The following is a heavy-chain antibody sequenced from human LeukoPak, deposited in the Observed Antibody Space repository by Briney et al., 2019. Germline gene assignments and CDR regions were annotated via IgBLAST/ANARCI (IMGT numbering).Heavy chain of an antibody. CDR3: ARVPHYSSGREYFQH. Sequence: PGGSLRLSCAASGFTFSSYWMHWVRQAPGKGLVWVSRINSDGSSTSYADSVKGRFTISRDNAKNTLYLQLNSLRAKDTAVYYCARVPHYSSGREYFQHWGQGTLVTVSS. CDR2: INSDGSST. V-gene: IGHV3-74*01. CDR1: GFTFSSYW. J-gene: IGHJ1*01. D-gene: IGHD6-19*01.